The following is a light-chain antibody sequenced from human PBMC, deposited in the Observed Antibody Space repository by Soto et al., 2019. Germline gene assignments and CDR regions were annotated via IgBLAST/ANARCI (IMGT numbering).Light chain of an antibody. V-gene: IGKV4-1*01. Sequence: DIVMTQSPDSLAVSLGERATINCKSSQSVLYSSNNKNYLAWYQQKPGQPPKLLIYWASTRESGVPDRFSGSGSGKDFTLTISSLQAEDVAVYYCQPHYSTWWTFGQGTKVEIK. CDR1: QSVLYSSNNKNY. CDR2: WAS. J-gene: IGKJ1*01. CDR3: QPHYSTWWT.